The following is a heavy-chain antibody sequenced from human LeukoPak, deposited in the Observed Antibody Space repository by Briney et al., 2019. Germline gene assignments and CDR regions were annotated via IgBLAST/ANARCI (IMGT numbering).Heavy chain of an antibody. CDR2: ISGSGGST. J-gene: IGHJ4*02. CDR1: GFTFSSYA. V-gene: IGHV3-23*01. CDR3: AKREGYGSIDY. Sequence: GSLRLSCAASGFTFSSYAISWVRQAPGRGLEWVSAISGSGGSTYYADSVKGRFTISRDNSKNTLYLQMNSLRAEDAALYYCAKREGYGSIDYWGQGTLVTVSS. D-gene: IGHD3-16*01.